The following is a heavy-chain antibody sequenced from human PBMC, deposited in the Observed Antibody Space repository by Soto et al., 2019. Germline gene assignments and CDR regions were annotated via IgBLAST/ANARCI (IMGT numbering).Heavy chain of an antibody. J-gene: IGHJ4*02. V-gene: IGHV3-21*01. CDR3: ARERGPRINPRHREPIDY. CDR1: GFTFSSYS. CDR2: ISSSSSYI. D-gene: IGHD3-10*01. Sequence: EVQLVESGGGLVKPGGSLRLSCAASGFTFSSYSMNWVRQAPGKGLEWVSSISSSSSYIYYADSVKGRFTISRDNAKNSLYLQMNSLRAEDTAVYYCARERGPRINPRHREPIDYWGQGTLVTVSS.